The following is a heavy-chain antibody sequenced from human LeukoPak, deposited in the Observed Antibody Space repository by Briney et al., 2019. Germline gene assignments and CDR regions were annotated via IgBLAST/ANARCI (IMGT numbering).Heavy chain of an antibody. J-gene: IGHJ6*02. CDR1: GGTFISYA. Sequence: GASVKVSCKASGGTFISYAISWVRQAPGQGLEWMGWISAYNGNTNYAQKLQGRVTMTTDTSTSTAYMELRSLRSDDTAVYYCARDLRTGAIPNWFVYYYYGMDVWGQGTTVTVSS. CDR2: ISAYNGNT. CDR3: ARDLRTGAIPNWFVYYYYGMDV. D-gene: IGHD2-21*01. V-gene: IGHV1-18*01.